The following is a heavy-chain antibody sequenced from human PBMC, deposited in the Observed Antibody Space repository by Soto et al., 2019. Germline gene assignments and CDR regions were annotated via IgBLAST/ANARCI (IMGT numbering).Heavy chain of an antibody. Sequence: QVQLQESGPGLVKPSQTLSLTCTVIGGSIRSPNYYWSWIRQHPGKGLEWIGNIYYNGSTNYTPSLKSRAVISLDTSQNQFSLKWNSVTAADTAVYYCARDAPLWFGELSHWGQGTLVTVSS. CDR1: GGSIRSPNYY. J-gene: IGHJ4*02. D-gene: IGHD3-10*01. V-gene: IGHV4-31*03. CDR2: IYYNGST. CDR3: ARDAPLWFGELSH.